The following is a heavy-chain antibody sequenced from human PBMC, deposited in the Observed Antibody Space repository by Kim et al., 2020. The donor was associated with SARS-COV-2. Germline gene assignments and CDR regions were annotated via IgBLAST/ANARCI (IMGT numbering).Heavy chain of an antibody. V-gene: IGHV4-61*01. CDR1: GGSVSSGSYY. Sequence: SETLSLTCTVSGGSVSSGSYYWSWIRQPPGKGLEWIGYIYYSGSTNYNPSLKSRVTISVDTSKNQFSLKLSSVTAADTAVYYCAGLDYYGSGSYYNSWFDPWGQGTLVTVSS. D-gene: IGHD3-10*01. CDR2: IYYSGST. CDR3: AGLDYYGSGSYYNSWFDP. J-gene: IGHJ5*02.